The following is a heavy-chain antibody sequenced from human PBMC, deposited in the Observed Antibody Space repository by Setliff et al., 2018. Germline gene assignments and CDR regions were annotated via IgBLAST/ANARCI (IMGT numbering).Heavy chain of an antibody. CDR1: GGSFSNYY. CDR3: RYWSGYYNNDY. CDR2: INDSGTT. Sequence: SETQSLTCTVYGGSFSNYYWGWIRQSPGKGLEWIGEINDSGTTNYSPSLKSRVTISLDASTNQFSLKLRSVSAADTAVYYCRYWSGYYNNDYWGQGTLVTVSS. V-gene: IGHV4-34*01. J-gene: IGHJ4*02. D-gene: IGHD3-3*01.